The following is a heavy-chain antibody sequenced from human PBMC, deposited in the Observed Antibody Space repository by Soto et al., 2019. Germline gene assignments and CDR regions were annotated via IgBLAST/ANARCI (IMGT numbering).Heavy chain of an antibody. CDR3: ARRGYYYYGMDV. V-gene: IGHV4-4*02. CDR2: IYHSGST. J-gene: IGHJ6*02. Sequence: SETLSLTCAVSGGSISSSNWWSWVRQPPGKGLEWIGEIYHSGSTYYNPSLKSRVTISVDTSKNQFSLKLSSVTAADTAVYYCARRGYYYYGMDVWGQGTTVTVSS. CDR1: GGSISSSNW. D-gene: IGHD3-10*01.